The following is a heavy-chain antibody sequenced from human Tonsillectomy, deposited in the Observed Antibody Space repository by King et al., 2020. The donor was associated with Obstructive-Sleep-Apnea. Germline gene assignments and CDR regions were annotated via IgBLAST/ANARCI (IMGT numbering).Heavy chain of an antibody. CDR1: GYTLTELS. CDR2: CDPEDGET. V-gene: IGHV1-24*01. Sequence: QLVQSGAEVKKPGASVKVSCKVSGYTLTELSMHWVRQAPGKGREGMGGCDPEDGETIYAQKFQGRFTITEDTSTDTAYMDLSSLRSEDTAVYYWATVLVGLEQLEYNWFDPWGQGTLVTVSS. CDR3: ATVLVGLEQLEYNWFDP. D-gene: IGHD6-13*01. J-gene: IGHJ5*02.